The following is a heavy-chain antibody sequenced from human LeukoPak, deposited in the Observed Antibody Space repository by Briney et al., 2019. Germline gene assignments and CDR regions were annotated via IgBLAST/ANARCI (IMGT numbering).Heavy chain of an antibody. CDR2: MNPNSGNT. V-gene: IGHV1-8*01. Sequence: ASVKVSCKASGYTFTSYDINWVRQATGQGLEWMGWMNPNSGNTGYAQKFQGRVTMTRNTSISTAYMELSSLRSEDTAVYYCARYSGSYRTFDYWGRELQVPVSS. J-gene: IGHJ4*02. CDR3: ARYSGSYRTFDY. CDR1: GYTFTSYD. D-gene: IGHD1-26*01.